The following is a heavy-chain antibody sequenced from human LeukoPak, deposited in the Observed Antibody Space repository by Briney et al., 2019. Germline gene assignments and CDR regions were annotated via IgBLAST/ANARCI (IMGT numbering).Heavy chain of an antibody. CDR3: ARGGGLDV. V-gene: IGHV3-7*03. J-gene: IGHJ6*02. CDR2: INHNGNVN. Sequence: GGSLRLSCAASGFTFSSYWMSWVRQAPGKGLEWVASINHNGNVNYYVDSVKGRFTISRDNAKNSLYLQMSNLRAEDTAVYFCARGGGLDVWGQGATVTVSS. D-gene: IGHD3-16*01. CDR1: GFTFSSYW.